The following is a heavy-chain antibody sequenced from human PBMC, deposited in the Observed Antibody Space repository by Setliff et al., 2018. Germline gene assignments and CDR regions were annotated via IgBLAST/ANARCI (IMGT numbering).Heavy chain of an antibody. D-gene: IGHD6-13*01. CDR2: INTRTGNP. CDR3: ATGSLVAAGTGH. Sequence: ASVKVSCKASEYNFRSYGLNWVRQAPGQGLEWMGYINTRTGNPMYAQGFTGRFVFSLDPSVSTAYLQISSLKAEDTALYYCATGSLVAAGTGHWGQGTLVTVSS. V-gene: IGHV7-4-1*02. J-gene: IGHJ4*02. CDR1: EYNFRSYG.